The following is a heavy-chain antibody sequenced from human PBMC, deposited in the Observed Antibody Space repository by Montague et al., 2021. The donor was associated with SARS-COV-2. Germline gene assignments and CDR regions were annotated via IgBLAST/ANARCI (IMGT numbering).Heavy chain of an antibody. Sequence: CAISGDSVSIMVVTRKWIRQSSSRGPEGQGRTYYRFQWYNDYAQSPKSRITIDPGTSKHQFSLHLNSVTPEDTAVYYCARIPVGSKYYFDFWGQGTLVTVSS. CDR1: GDSVSIMVVT. D-gene: IGHD2-2*01. CDR3: ARIPVGSKYYFDF. V-gene: IGHV6-1*01. CDR2: TYYRFQWYN. J-gene: IGHJ4*02.